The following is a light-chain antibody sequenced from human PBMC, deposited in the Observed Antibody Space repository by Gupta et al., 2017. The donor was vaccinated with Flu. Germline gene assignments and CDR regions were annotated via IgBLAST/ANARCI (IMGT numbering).Light chain of an antibody. CDR1: SSDVGRYNY. Sequence: QSSLTQPASVFGSPGQSIAISCTGTSSDVGRYNYVSWYQQHPGKAPKLMIYEVNNRPSGVSDRFSGSKSGNTASLTSSGLQAEDEADYYCSSYTSSTILAVFGTGTKVTVL. J-gene: IGLJ1*01. CDR3: SSYTSSTILAV. V-gene: IGLV2-14*01. CDR2: EVN.